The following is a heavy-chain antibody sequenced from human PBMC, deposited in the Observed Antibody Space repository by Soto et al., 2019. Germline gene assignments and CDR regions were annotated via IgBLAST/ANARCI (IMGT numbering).Heavy chain of an antibody. V-gene: IGHV3-7*03. J-gene: IGHJ5*02. CDR2: IKQDGSEK. CDR3: ARGLCPAIYSTTTISTWLAP. D-gene: IGHD1-1*01. CDR1: GFSFSGWW. Sequence: SGGPRLHACGACGFSFSGWWTSWVSKAPGKGLEWVANIKQDGSEKYYVDSVKGRFTISRDNAKNSLYLQMNSLRAEDTAVYYCARGLCPAIYSTTTISTWLAPWGQGTLVTVSS.